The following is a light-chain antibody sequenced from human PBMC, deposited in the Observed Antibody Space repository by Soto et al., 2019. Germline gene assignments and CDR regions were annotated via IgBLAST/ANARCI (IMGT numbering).Light chain of an antibody. CDR3: QQYNIYWT. CDR2: KAS. V-gene: IGKV1-5*03. J-gene: IGKJ1*01. Sequence: IQMTQYPSTLSASVGDRVTITCRASQSISSWLAWYQQKPGKAPKLLIYKASSLESGVPSRFSGSGSGTEFTLTISSLQPDDFATYYCQQYNIYWTFGQGTKVEIK. CDR1: QSISSW.